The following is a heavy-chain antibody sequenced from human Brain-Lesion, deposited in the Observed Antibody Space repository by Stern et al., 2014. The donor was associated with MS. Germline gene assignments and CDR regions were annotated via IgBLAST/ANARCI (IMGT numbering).Heavy chain of an antibody. Sequence: QVQLVQSGAEVKKPGASVKVSCKASGYTFTGYYKYWVRQAPGQGLEWMGWGNPKSGGTNYAQKFQGWVTMTSDTSINTAYMELSRLRSDDTAVYYCATYYYDSTGYNDFWGQGTLVTVSS. CDR3: ATYYYDSTGYNDF. V-gene: IGHV1-2*04. CDR2: GNPKSGGT. D-gene: IGHD3-22*01. J-gene: IGHJ4*02. CDR1: GYTFTGYY.